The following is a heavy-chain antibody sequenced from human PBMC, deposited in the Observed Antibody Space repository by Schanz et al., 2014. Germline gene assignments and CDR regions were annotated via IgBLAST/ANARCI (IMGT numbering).Heavy chain of an antibody. J-gene: IGHJ4*01. CDR3: ARGEWSTSQFDY. V-gene: IGHV4-34*01. Sequence: QVQLQQWGAGLLKPSETLSLTCAVYGGSFSGYYWTWIRQPPGKGLEWIGEIHHSGSTNYNPSLKSRVTISMGTSKNQFSLKLSSVTAADTAVYYCARGEWSTSQFDYWGHGTLVTVSS. CDR1: GGSFSGYY. D-gene: IGHD2-2*01. CDR2: IHHSGST.